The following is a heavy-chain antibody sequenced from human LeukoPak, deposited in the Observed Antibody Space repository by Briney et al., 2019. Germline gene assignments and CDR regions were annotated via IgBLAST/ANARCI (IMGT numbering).Heavy chain of an antibody. V-gene: IGHV4-39*01. CDR2: ISYSGST. J-gene: IGHJ4*02. CDR3: ARQESGYQNYFDY. CDR1: GASISTYY. D-gene: IGHD3-3*01. Sequence: PSETLSLTCTVSGASISTYYWGWIRQPPGKGLEWIGSISYSGSTYYNPSLKSRVTISVDTSKNQFSLKLSSVTAADTAVYYCARQESGYQNYFDYWGQGTLVTVSS.